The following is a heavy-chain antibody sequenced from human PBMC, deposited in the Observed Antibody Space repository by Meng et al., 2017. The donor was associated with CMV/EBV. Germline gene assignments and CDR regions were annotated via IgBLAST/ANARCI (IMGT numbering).Heavy chain of an antibody. CDR2: ISAYNGNT. J-gene: IGHJ4*02. D-gene: IGHD6-13*01. CDR1: GYTFTGYG. V-gene: IGHV1-18*01. Sequence: ASVKVSCKASGYTFTGYGISWVRQAPGQGLEWMGWISAYNGNTNYAQKLQGRVTMTTDTSTSTAYMELRSLRSDDTAVYYCARDYPPGIAAAGRGSDYWGQGTLVTVSS. CDR3: ARDYPPGIAAAGRGSDY.